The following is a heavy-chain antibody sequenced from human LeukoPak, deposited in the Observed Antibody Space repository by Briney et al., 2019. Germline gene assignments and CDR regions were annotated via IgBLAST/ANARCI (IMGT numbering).Heavy chain of an antibody. D-gene: IGHD2-2*01. CDR3: ARHVVVPATKKAFDI. V-gene: IGHV4-39*01. CDR2: IYYSGST. Sequence: PSETLSLTCTVSGGSISSSSYYWGWIRQPPGKGLEWLGSIYYSGSTYYNPSLKSRVTISVDTSKNQFSLKLSSVTAADTAVYYCARHVVVPATKKAFDIWGQGTMVTVSS. CDR1: GGSISSSSYY. J-gene: IGHJ3*02.